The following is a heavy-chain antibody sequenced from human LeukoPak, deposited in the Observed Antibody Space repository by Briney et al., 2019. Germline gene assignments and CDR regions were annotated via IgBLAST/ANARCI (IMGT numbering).Heavy chain of an antibody. CDR1: GGSFSGYY. CDR3: ARAQRKSAFDI. J-gene: IGHJ3*02. V-gene: IGHV4-34*01. CDR2: IYHSGST. Sequence: PSETLSLTCAVYGGSFSGYYWSWIRQPPGKGLEWIGEIYHSGSTNYNPSLKSRVTISVDTSKNQFSLKLSSVTAADTAVYYCARAQRKSAFDIWGQGTMVTVSS.